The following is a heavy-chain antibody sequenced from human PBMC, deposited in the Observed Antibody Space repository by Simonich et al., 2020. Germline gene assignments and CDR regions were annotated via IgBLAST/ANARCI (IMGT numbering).Heavy chain of an antibody. Sequence: EVQLVESGGGLVKPGGSLRLSCAASGFTFSSYSMNWVRQAQGKGLEWVSSISSSSSYRYYADSVKGRFTISRDNAKNSLYLQMNSLRAEDTAVYYCARGIVGASGAFDIWGQGTMVTVSS. J-gene: IGHJ3*02. CDR1: GFTFSSYS. CDR3: ARGIVGASGAFDI. V-gene: IGHV3-21*01. D-gene: IGHD1-26*01. CDR2: ISSSSSYR.